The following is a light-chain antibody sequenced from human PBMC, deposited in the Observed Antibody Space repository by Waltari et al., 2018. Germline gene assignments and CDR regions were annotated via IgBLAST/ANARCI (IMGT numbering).Light chain of an antibody. Sequence: ELVLTQYPGTLSLSPGATVILSCRVTPSVSRAIAWYQQKPGQAPRLLIYGASNRATGIPDRFSGRGSETDFSLTISRLEPEDFAVYYCQHYVRLPVTFGQGTKVEIK. CDR2: GAS. CDR3: QHYVRLPVT. CDR1: PSVSRA. V-gene: IGKV3-20*01. J-gene: IGKJ1*01.